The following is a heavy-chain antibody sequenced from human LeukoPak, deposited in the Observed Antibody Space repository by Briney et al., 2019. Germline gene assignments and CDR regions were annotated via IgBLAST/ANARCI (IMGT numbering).Heavy chain of an antibody. V-gene: IGHV3-74*01. J-gene: IGHJ6*02. CDR2: INSDGSST. CDR3: ARDLGQLVDLINYGMDV. Sequence: PGGSRRLFCAASGFTFSSYWMHWVRQAPGKGLVWVSRINSDGSSTRYADSVKGRFTISRDNAKNTLYLQMNSLRAEDTAVYYCARDLGQLVDLINYGMDVWGQGTTVTVSS. D-gene: IGHD6-13*01. CDR1: GFTFSSYW.